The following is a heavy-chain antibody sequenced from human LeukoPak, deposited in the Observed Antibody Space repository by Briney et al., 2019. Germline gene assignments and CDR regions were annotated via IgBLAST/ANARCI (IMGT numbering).Heavy chain of an antibody. D-gene: IGHD6-13*01. J-gene: IGHJ6*03. CDR2: IYYSGST. CDR3: ARDKAAAGNYYYMDV. Sequence: SETLSLTCTVSGGSISSSSYYWGWIRQPPGKGLEWIGSIYYSGSTYYNPSLKSRVTISVDTSKNQFSLKLSSVTAADTAVYYCARDKAAAGNYYYMDVWGKGTTVTVSS. CDR1: GGSISSSSYY. V-gene: IGHV4-39*07.